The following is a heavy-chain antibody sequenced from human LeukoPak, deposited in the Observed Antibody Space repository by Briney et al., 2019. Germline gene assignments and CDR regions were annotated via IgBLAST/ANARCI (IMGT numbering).Heavy chain of an antibody. Sequence: GGSLRLSCAASGFTFSSYSMNWVRQAPGKGLEWVSSISSSSSYIYYADSVKGRFTISRDNAKNSLCLQMNSLRAEDTAEYYCAREVRDILTPDAFDIWGQGTMVTVSS. J-gene: IGHJ3*02. D-gene: IGHD3-9*01. CDR3: AREVRDILTPDAFDI. V-gene: IGHV3-21*01. CDR2: ISSSSSYI. CDR1: GFTFSSYS.